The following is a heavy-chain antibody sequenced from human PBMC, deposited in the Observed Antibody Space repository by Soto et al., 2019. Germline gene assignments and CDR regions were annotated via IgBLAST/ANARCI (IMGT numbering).Heavy chain of an antibody. CDR1: GFTLSRYT. CDR3: ARVHSSTYHDFHS. J-gene: IGHJ4*01. D-gene: IGHD6-13*01. CDR2: ISSSGSTI. V-gene: IGHV3-48*01. Sequence: GGYLRLSCAASGFTLSRYTMNGVRQAPEKGLEWVSYISSSGSTIHDGDSVKGRFTISRDNAKKSLYLQMNSLRAEDTFVYYCARVHSSTYHDFHSWRDGTPVTVSS.